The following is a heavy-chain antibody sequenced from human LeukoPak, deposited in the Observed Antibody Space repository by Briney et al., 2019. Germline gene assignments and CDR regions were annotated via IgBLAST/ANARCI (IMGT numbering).Heavy chain of an antibody. J-gene: IGHJ4*02. CDR3: ARGIPHYDFWSGPEMYYFDY. CDR1: GGSISSGSYY. Sequence: PSETLSLTCTVSGGSISSGSYYWSWIQQPTGKGLEWIGRIYTSGSTNYNPSLKSRVTISVDTSKNQFSLKLSSVTAADTAVYYCARGIPHYDFWSGPEMYYFDYWGQGTLVTVSS. D-gene: IGHD3-3*01. CDR2: IYTSGST. V-gene: IGHV4-61*02.